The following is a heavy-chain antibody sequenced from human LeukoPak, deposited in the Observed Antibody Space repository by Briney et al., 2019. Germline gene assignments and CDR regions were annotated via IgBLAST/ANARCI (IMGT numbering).Heavy chain of an antibody. J-gene: IGHJ4*02. CDR1: GYTFTYYA. CDR2: INTNTGNP. D-gene: IGHD3-10*01. V-gene: IGHV7-4-1*02. Sequence: ASVKVSCKASGYTFTYYAMSWVRQAPGQGLEWMAWINTNTGNPTYAQGFTGQFVFSLDTSVSTAYLQISSLKAEDTAVYYCARIWRSFGELAGVYGYWGQGTLVTVSS. CDR3: ARIWRSFGELAGVYGY.